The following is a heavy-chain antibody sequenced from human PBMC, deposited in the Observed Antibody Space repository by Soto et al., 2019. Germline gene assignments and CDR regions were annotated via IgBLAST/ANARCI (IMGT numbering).Heavy chain of an antibody. J-gene: IGHJ4*02. CDR2: IDWDDDK. V-gene: IGHV2-70*01. CDR3: ARTSVYCSSTSCYAYDY. Sequence: SGPTLVNPTQTLTLTCTFSGFSLSTSGMCVSWIRQPPGKALEWLALIDWDDDKYYSTSLKTRLTISKDTSKNQVVLTMTNMDPVDTATYYCARTSVYCSSTSCYAYDYWGQGTLVTVSS. CDR1: GFSLSTSGMC. D-gene: IGHD2-2*01.